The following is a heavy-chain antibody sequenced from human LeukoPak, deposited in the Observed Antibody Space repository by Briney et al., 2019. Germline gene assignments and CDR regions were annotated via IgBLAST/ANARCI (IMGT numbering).Heavy chain of an antibody. CDR3: ARDQPYMDV. Sequence: PSETLSLTCTVSGYSISSGYYWVWIRQPPGEGLEWIGCICHSGTTYYNPSLKSRITISVDTSKNQFSLKLSSVTAADTAMYYCARDQPYMDVWGKGTTVTVSS. J-gene: IGHJ6*03. CDR2: ICHSGTT. CDR1: GYSISSGYY. V-gene: IGHV4-38-2*02.